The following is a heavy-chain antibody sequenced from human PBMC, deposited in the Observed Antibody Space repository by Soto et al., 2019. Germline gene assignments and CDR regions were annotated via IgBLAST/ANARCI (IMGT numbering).Heavy chain of an antibody. CDR1: GFTFTSSA. CDR3: AAEAVAGSEGRWNKYNWFDP. V-gene: IGHV1-58*01. J-gene: IGHJ5*02. Sequence: AASVKVSWKASGFTFTSSAVQWGRQARGQRLEWIGWIVVGSGNTNYAQKFQERVTITRDMSTSTAYMELSSLRSEDTAVYYCAAEAVAGSEGRWNKYNWFDPWGQGTLVTVSS. CDR2: IVVGSGNT. D-gene: IGHD6-19*01.